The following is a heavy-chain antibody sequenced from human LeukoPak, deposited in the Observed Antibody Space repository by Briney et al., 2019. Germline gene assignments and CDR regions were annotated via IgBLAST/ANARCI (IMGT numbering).Heavy chain of an antibody. J-gene: IGHJ4*02. V-gene: IGHV4-59*01. CDR1: GGSISSYY. Sequence: SETLSLTCTVSGGSISSYYWSWIRQPPGKGLEWIGYIYYSGSTNYNPSLKSRVTISVDTSKNQFSLKLSSVTAADTAVYYCARSPIQGYFDWSLKGYFDYWGQGTLVTVSS. CDR2: IYYSGST. D-gene: IGHD3-9*01. CDR3: ARSPIQGYFDWSLKGYFDY.